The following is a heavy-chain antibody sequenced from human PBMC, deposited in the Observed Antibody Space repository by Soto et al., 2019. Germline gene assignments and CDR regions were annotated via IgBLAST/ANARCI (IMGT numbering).Heavy chain of an antibody. Sequence: QVQLVQSGAEVKKPGASVKVSCKDSGYTFTNYGVSWVRQAPGQGLEWMGWINTYKGNTNYAQKFQGRVTMTTDTSTSTVYMELRSLRSDDTTIYYCARVQEKWSKFFDYWGQGTLLTVSS. D-gene: IGHD2-15*01. CDR3: ARVQEKWSKFFDY. V-gene: IGHV1-18*01. J-gene: IGHJ4*02. CDR2: INTYKGNT. CDR1: GYTFTNYG.